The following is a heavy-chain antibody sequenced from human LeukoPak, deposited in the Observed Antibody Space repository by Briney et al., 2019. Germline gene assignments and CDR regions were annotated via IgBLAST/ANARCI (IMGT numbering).Heavy chain of an antibody. CDR2: ISSNGGST. D-gene: IGHD3-10*01. CDR3: VKDVYSMVRGVGPYFDC. CDR1: GFIFSSYA. Sequence: GGSLRLSCSAPGFIFSSYAMHWVRQAPGKGLEHVSAISSNGGSTFYADSVKGRFTISRDNSKDTLYLQMTSPRAEDTAVYYCVKDVYSMVRGVGPYFDCWGQGTLVTVSS. V-gene: IGHV3-64D*09. J-gene: IGHJ4*02.